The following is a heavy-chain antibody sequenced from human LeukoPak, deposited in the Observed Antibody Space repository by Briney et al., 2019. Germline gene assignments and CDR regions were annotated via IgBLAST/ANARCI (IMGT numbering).Heavy chain of an antibody. D-gene: IGHD6-13*01. CDR2: MNPNSGNT. J-gene: IGHJ6*02. CDR3: ARSGGYSSSWYRYYYYGMDV. CDR1: GYTFTSYD. V-gene: IGHV1-8*01. Sequence: ASVKVSCKASGYTFTSYDINWVRQATGQGLEWMGWMNPNSGNTGYAQKFQGRVTMTRNTSISTAYMGLSSLRSEDTAVYYCARSGGYSSSWYRYYYYGMDVWGQGTTVTVSS.